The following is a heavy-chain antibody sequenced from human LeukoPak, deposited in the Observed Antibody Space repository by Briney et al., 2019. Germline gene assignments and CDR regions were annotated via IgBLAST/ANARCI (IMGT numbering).Heavy chain of an antibody. V-gene: IGHV3-30-3*01. Sequence: PGRSLRLSCAASGFTFTSYAMHWVRQAPGKGLEWVALISYHGTNKYYADSVKGRFTISSDNSKNTLYLRMNSLRTEDTAVYYCARDPTGGYRHFDFWGQGTLVTVPS. CDR2: ISYHGTNK. J-gene: IGHJ4*02. CDR3: ARDPTGGYRHFDF. D-gene: IGHD2-8*02. CDR1: GFTFTSYA.